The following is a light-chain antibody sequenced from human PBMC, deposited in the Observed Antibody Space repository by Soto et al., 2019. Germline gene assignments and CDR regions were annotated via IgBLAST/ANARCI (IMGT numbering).Light chain of an antibody. V-gene: IGKV3-15*01. CDR3: QQYTNRPLT. CDR1: QSVSSN. Sequence: EIAMTQSPATLSVSPGERATLSCRASQSVSSNLAWYQQKPGQAPRLLIYGASTRATGIPARFSGSGSGTEFTLTISSLQSEDFAVYYCQQYTNRPLTFGQGTRLEIK. J-gene: IGKJ5*01. CDR2: GAS.